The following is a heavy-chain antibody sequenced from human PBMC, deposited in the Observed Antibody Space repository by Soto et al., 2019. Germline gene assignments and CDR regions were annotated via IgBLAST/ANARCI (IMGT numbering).Heavy chain of an antibody. CDR2: ISAYNGNT. Sequence: GASVKVSCKASGYTFTSYGISWVRQAPGQGLEWMGWISAYNGNTNYAQKLQGRVTMTTDTSTSTAYMELRSLRSDDTAVYYCARESGPYYDFWSGYYPRVGEDYYYYGMDVWGQGTTVTVSS. J-gene: IGHJ6*02. V-gene: IGHV1-18*04. D-gene: IGHD3-3*01. CDR3: ARESGPYYDFWSGYYPRVGEDYYYYGMDV. CDR1: GYTFTSYG.